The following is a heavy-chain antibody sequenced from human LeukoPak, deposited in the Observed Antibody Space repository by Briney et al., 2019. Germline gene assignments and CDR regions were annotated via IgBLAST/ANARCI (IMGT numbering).Heavy chain of an antibody. CDR1: GYTFTSYG. CDR2: ISAYNGNT. CDR3: ARDGRRVATKPPYPGY. V-gene: IGHV1-18*01. J-gene: IGHJ4*02. D-gene: IGHD5-24*01. Sequence: EASVKVSCKASGYTFTSYGISWVRQAPGQGLEWMGWISAYNGNTNYAQKLQGRVTMTTDPSTSTAYMELRSLRSDGTAVYYCARDGRRVATKPPYPGYWGQGTLVTVSS.